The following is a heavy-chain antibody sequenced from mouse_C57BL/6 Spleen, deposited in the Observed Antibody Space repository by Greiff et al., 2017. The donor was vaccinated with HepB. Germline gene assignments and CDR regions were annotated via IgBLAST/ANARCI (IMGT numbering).Heavy chain of an antibody. CDR2: INPNNGGT. V-gene: IGHV1-26*01. CDR3: ARYAYYGSSGGAMDY. CDR1: GYTFTDYY. D-gene: IGHD1-1*01. J-gene: IGHJ4*01. Sequence: EVQLQQSGPELVKPGASVKISCKASGYTFTDYYMNWVKQSHGKSLEWIGDINPNNGGTSYNQKFKGKATLTVDKSSSTAYMELRSLTSEDSAVYYCARYAYYGSSGGAMDYWGQGTSVTVSS.